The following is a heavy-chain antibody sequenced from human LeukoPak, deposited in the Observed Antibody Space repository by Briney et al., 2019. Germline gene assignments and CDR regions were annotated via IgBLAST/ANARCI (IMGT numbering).Heavy chain of an antibody. V-gene: IGHV3-9*01. Sequence: GRSLRLSCAASGFTFDDYAMHWVRQAPGKGLEWVSGISWNSGSIGYADSVKGRFTISRDNAKNSLYLQMNSLRAEDTALYYCAKGTVTTWGFFDYWGQGTLVTVSS. D-gene: IGHD4-17*01. CDR3: AKGTVTTWGFFDY. CDR1: GFTFDDYA. J-gene: IGHJ4*02. CDR2: ISWNSGSI.